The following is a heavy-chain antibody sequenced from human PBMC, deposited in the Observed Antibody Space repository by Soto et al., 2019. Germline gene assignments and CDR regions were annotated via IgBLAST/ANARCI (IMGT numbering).Heavy chain of an antibody. CDR2: IIPIFGTT. CDR1: GTTFSNYA. V-gene: IGHV1-69*01. Sequence: QVQVVQSGAEVKKPGSSVKVSCKASGTTFSNYAISWVRQAPGQGLESMGGIIPIFGTTNYPQKFQGRLTITADESTSTVYMELSSLTSEDTAVYYCVARRYCSGGSCPDYFDYWGQGTLVTVSS. D-gene: IGHD2-15*01. J-gene: IGHJ4*02. CDR3: VARRYCSGGSCPDYFDY.